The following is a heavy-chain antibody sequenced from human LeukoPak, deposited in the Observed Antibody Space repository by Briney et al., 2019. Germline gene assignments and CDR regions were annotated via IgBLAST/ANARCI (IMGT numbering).Heavy chain of an antibody. J-gene: IGHJ4*02. CDR2: ISGSGGST. V-gene: IGHV3-23*01. D-gene: IGHD6-13*01. CDR1: GFTFSSYA. CDR3: AKDPGSRYLASPEYELD. Sequence: PGGSLRLSCAASGFTFSSYAMSWVRLAPGKGLEWVSGISGSGGSTYYADSVKGRFTISRDNSKNTLYLQMNSLRAEDTAVYYCAKDPGSRYLASPEYELDWGQGTLVTVSS.